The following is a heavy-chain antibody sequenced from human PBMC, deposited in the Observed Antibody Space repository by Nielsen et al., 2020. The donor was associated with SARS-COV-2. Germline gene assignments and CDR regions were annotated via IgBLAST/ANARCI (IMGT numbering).Heavy chain of an antibody. CDR1: GYTFTSYG. CDR3: ARDPGLLQLWLPIFDY. D-gene: IGHD5-18*01. J-gene: IGHJ4*02. V-gene: IGHV1-18*01. CDR2: ISAYNGNT. Sequence: ASVTVSCKASGYTFTSYGVSWVRQAPGQGLEWMGWISAYNGNTNYAQKLQGRVTMTTDTSTSTAYMELRSLRSDDTAVYYCARDPGLLQLWLPIFDYWGQGTLVTVSS.